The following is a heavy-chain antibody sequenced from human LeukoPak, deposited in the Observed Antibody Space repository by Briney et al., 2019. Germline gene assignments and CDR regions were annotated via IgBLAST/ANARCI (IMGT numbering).Heavy chain of an antibody. CDR2: ISYDGSNK. Sequence: GGSLRLSCAASGFTFSSYAMHWVRQAPGKGLEWVAVISYDGSNKYYADSVKGRFTISRDNSKNTLYLQMNSLRAEDTAVCYCAREVSSRIDFDYWGQGTLVTVSS. CDR3: AREVSSRIDFDY. CDR1: GFTFSSYA. V-gene: IGHV3-30*04. D-gene: IGHD6-13*01. J-gene: IGHJ4*02.